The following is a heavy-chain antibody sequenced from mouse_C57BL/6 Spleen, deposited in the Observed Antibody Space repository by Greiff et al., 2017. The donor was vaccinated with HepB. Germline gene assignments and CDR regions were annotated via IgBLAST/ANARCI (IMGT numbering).Heavy chain of an antibody. J-gene: IGHJ3*01. CDR1: GFTFSSYA. D-gene: IGHD2-4*01. CDR3: TRDLRGLRFFAY. CDR2: ISSGGDYI. V-gene: IGHV5-9-1*02. Sequence: EVQLVESGEGLVKPGGSLKLSCAASGFTFSSYAMSWVRQTPEKRLEWVAYISSGGDYIYYADTVKGRFTISRDNARNTLYLQMSSLKSEDTAMYYCTRDLRGLRFFAYWGQGTLVTVSA.